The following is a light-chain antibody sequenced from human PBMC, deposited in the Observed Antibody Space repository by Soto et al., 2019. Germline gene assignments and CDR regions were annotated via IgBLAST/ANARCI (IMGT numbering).Light chain of an antibody. CDR2: EVS. CDR1: SSEVGGYNY. J-gene: IGLJ3*02. Sequence: QSALTQPASVSGSPGQSITISCTGTSSEVGGYNYVSWYQQHPAKAPKLMIYEVSNRPSGVSHRFSGSKSGNTASLTISGLQAEDEADYYCFSYTTSSTLVFGGGTKLTVL. CDR3: FSYTTSSTLV. V-gene: IGLV2-14*01.